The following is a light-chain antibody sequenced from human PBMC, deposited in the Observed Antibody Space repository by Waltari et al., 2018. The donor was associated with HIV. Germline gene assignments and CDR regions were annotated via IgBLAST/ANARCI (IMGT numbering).Light chain of an antibody. Sequence: QSVLTQPPSVSAAPGQKVTISCSGSSSNIGNNFVSWYQQLPGTAHKLHIDENYRRPSGIPDRFSGSKSGTSATLGITGLQTRDEADYYCATWDSSLSAVVFGGGTKLSVL. CDR2: ENY. V-gene: IGLV1-51*02. CDR3: ATWDSSLSAVV. J-gene: IGLJ3*02. CDR1: SSNIGNNF.